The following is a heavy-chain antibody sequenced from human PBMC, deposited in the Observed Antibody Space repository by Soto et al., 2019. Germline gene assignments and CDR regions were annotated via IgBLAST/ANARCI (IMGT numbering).Heavy chain of an antibody. V-gene: IGHV3-30-3*01. CDR3: ARESIVVVTAIHY. CDR1: GFTFSSYA. J-gene: IGHJ4*02. Sequence: GGSLRLSCAASGFTFSSYAMHWVRQAPGKGLEWVAVISYDGSNKYYADSVKGRFTISRDNSKNTLYLQMNSLRAEDTAVYYCARESIVVVTAIHYWGQGTLVTVSS. D-gene: IGHD2-21*02. CDR2: ISYDGSNK.